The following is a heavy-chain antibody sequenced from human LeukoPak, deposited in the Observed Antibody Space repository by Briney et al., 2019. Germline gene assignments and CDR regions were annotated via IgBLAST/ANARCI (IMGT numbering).Heavy chain of an antibody. V-gene: IGHV3-30*04. CDR3: ARVQGRYSYGSGFDS. D-gene: IGHD5-18*01. J-gene: IGHJ4*02. Sequence: GRSLRLSCAASGLTLSSYAMHWVPQAPAKGREWVAVISYDGSNKSYADSVKGQFTISRDNSKNTLYLQMNSRRAEDTAVYYCARVQGRYSYGSGFDSWGQGTLVTVSS. CDR2: ISYDGSNK. CDR1: GLTLSSYA.